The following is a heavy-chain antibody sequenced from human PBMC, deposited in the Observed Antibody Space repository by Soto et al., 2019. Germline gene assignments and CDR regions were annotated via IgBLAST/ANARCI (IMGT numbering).Heavy chain of an antibody. CDR3: ARGGGVGVAGSAAFDM. V-gene: IGHV1-2*02. D-gene: IGHD3-3*01. CDR2: INPATGAA. CDR1: GYPVTAYY. J-gene: IGHJ3*02. Sequence: QLHLVQSGAVVKKPGASVTVSCSASGYPVTAYYMHWVRQAPGRGLEWMGGINPATGAAKYTQTFRGRVTMPRDTSTSTGFMELSGLTSEDPAVFYWARGGGVGVAGSAAFDMWGQGTLVTVSS.